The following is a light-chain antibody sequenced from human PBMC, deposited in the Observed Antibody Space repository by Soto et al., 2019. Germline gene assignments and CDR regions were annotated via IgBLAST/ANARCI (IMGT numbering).Light chain of an antibody. Sequence: EIVLTQSPATLSLSPGERATLSCRASQSVSSYLAWYQQKPGQAPRLLIYDASNRATGIPARFSGSGSGTDFTITISSLEPEDFAVYYWQQRSNWPPGWTFGQGTKVEIK. CDR3: QQRSNWPPGWT. CDR1: QSVSSY. V-gene: IGKV3-11*01. CDR2: DAS. J-gene: IGKJ1*01.